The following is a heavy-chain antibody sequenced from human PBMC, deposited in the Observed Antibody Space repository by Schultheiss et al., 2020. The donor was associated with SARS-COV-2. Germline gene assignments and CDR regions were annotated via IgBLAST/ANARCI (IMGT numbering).Heavy chain of an antibody. D-gene: IGHD3-3*01. CDR3: ARDRPGRITIFGVVIIPDY. V-gene: IGHV1-18*04. CDR1: GYTFTGYY. Sequence: ASVKVSCKASGYTFTGYYMHWVRQAPGQGLEWMGWINAYNGNTNYAQKLQGRVTMTTDTSTSTAYMELRSLRSDDTAVYYCARDRPGRITIFGVVIIPDYWGQGTLVTVSS. J-gene: IGHJ4*02. CDR2: INAYNGNT.